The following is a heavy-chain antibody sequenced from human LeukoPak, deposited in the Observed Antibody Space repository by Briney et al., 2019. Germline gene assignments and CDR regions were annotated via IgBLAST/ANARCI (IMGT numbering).Heavy chain of an antibody. CDR1: GFTVSSNY. J-gene: IGHJ3*02. Sequence: PGGSLRLSCAASGFTVSSNYMSWIRQAPGKGLEWVSYISSSGSTIYYADSVKGRFTISRDNAKNSLYLQMNSLRAEDTAVYYCAREWSRVRAFDIWGQGTMVTVSS. CDR3: AREWSRVRAFDI. D-gene: IGHD3-10*01. CDR2: ISSSGSTI. V-gene: IGHV3-11*04.